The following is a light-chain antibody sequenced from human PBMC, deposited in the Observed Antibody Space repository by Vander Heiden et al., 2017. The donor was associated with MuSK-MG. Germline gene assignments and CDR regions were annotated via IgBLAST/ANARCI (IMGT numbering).Light chain of an antibody. Sequence: DIQMTQSPSSLSASVGDRVTITCRASQSISSYLNWYQQKPGKAPKLLIYTASSLQSGVPSRFSGSGSGTDFTLTISSLQPEDFATYYCQQSYGTATSFGPGTQLEIK. J-gene: IGKJ5*01. V-gene: IGKV1-39*01. CDR3: QQSYGTATS. CDR2: TAS. CDR1: QSISSY.